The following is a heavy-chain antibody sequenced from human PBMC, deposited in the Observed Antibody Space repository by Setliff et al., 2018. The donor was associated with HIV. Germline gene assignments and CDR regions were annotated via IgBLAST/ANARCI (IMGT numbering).Heavy chain of an antibody. CDR3: AGHGGRTGTTEAFDI. CDR1: SYSITGGYY. CDR2: IYHSGSA. J-gene: IGHJ3*02. D-gene: IGHD1-7*01. Sequence: PSETLSLTCGVSSYSITGGYYWGWIRQPPGKGLEWIGSIYHSGSAYYNPSLKSRVTIAGDTSKNQFSLKMSSLTAADTAVYYCAGHGGRTGTTEAFDIWGQGTMVTVSS. V-gene: IGHV4-38-2*01.